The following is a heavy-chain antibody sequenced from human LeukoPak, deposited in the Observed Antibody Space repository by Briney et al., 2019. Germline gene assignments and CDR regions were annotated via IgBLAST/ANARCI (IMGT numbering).Heavy chain of an antibody. D-gene: IGHD6-19*01. J-gene: IGHJ4*02. CDR2: ISYGAGNTYGVDT. CDR1: DGAISGYF. Sequence: PSETLSLTGSVSDGAISGYFWSWIRQSSGKPLEWIGYISYGAGNTYGVDTRYNPSLGSRVTISGDTSKNQVSLNLKSVTAGDTATYHCATSYSTGWIGVGILDYWGQGILVAVSS. CDR3: ATSYSTGWIGVGILDY. V-gene: IGHV4-59*03.